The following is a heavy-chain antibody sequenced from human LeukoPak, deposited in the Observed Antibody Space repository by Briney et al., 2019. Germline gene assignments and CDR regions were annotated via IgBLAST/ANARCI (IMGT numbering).Heavy chain of an antibody. CDR1: GYSFTRHW. Sequence: GESLKISCKGSGYSFTRHWIGWVRQMPGKGLEWMGIIYPGDSDTRYNPSFQGQVTISADKSISNAYLQWSSLKASDTAMYYCARPNPDGMDVWGQGTTVTVSS. CDR3: ARPNPDGMDV. CDR2: IYPGDSDT. V-gene: IGHV5-51*01. D-gene: IGHD1-14*01. J-gene: IGHJ6*02.